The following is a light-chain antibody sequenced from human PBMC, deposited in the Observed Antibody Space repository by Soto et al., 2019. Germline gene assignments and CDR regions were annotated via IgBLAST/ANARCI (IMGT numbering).Light chain of an antibody. CDR3: MQSIQVPIT. Sequence: EIVLTQSPGTLSLSPGERATLSCRASQSVSSSYLAWYQQKPGQAPRLLIYGASTRATGIPARFSGSGSGTDFTLKISRVEAEDVGVYYCMQSIQVPITFGQGTRLEIK. V-gene: IGKV3-20*01. CDR2: GAS. J-gene: IGKJ5*01. CDR1: QSVSSSY.